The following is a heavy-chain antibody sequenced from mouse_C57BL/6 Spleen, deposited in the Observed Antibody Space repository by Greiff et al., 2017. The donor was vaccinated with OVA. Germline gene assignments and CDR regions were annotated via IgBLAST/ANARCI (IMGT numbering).Heavy chain of an antibody. CDR2: IDPSDSYT. Sequence: QVQLQQPGAELVKPGASVKLSCKASGYTFTSYWMQWVKQRPGQGLEWIGEIDPSDSYTNYNQKFEGKATLTVDTSSSTAYMQLSSLTSEDSAVYYCARGEAGDWYFDVWGTGTTVTVSS. CDR3: ARGEAGDWYFDV. J-gene: IGHJ1*03. CDR1: GYTFTSYW. V-gene: IGHV1-50*01.